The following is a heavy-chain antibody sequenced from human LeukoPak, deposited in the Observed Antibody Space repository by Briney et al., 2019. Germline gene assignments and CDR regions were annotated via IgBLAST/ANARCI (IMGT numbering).Heavy chain of an antibody. D-gene: IGHD3-22*01. CDR2: IKQDETEK. CDR3: ARGYYQKN. Sequence: GGSLRLSCAASGFTFSSYWMSWVRQAPGKGLEWVANIKQDETEKFYVDSVKGRFNISRDNGKNSLYLQMSSLRAEDTAVYFCARGYYQKNWGQGTLVTVSS. J-gene: IGHJ4*02. CDR1: GFTFSSYW. V-gene: IGHV3-7*01.